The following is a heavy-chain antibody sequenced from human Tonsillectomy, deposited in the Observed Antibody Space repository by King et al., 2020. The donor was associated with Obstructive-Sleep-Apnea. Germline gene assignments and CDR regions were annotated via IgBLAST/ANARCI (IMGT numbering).Heavy chain of an antibody. D-gene: IGHD3-10*01. CDR3: ARKKGGSGSFLYKYYGMDV. V-gene: IGHV1-8*01. CDR1: GYTFTSHD. Sequence: QAQLVQSGAEVKKPGASVKVSCKASGYTFTSHDINWVRQATGQGPEWIGWMNPNSGNVGYAQKLRGRVTMTRNTSISTAYMELNSLRSEDTAIYYCARKKGGSGSFLYKYYGMDVWGQGTTVTVSS. CDR2: MNPNSGNV. J-gene: IGHJ6*02.